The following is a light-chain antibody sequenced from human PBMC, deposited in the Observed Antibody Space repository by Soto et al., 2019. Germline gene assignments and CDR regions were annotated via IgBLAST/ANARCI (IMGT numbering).Light chain of an antibody. V-gene: IGKV1-39*01. CDR1: QSISSY. Sequence: DIQITQSPGSLAASVGDRGTITYLASQSISSYLNWYQQKPGKAPKLLIYAASSLQSGVPSRFSGSGSGTDFTLTISSLQPEDFATYYCQQRYSTPITFGQGTR. J-gene: IGKJ5*01. CDR2: AAS. CDR3: QQRYSTPIT.